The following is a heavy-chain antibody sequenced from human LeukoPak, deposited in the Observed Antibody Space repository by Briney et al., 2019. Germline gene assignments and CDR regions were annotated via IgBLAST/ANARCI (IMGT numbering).Heavy chain of an antibody. V-gene: IGHV1-69*13. Sequence: SVKVSCKASGGTFSSYAISWVRQAPGQGLEWMGGIIPIFGTANYAQRFQGRVTITADESTSTAYMELSSLRSEDTAVYYCARARGSSSWYLHRDYYGMDVWGQGTTVTVSS. CDR1: GGTFSSYA. CDR2: IIPIFGTA. CDR3: ARARGSSSWYLHRDYYGMDV. D-gene: IGHD6-13*01. J-gene: IGHJ6*02.